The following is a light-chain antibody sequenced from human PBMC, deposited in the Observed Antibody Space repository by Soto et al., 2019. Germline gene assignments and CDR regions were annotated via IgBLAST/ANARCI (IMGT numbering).Light chain of an antibody. J-gene: IGKJ4*01. CDR3: QQYIRWPLT. CDR2: GAS. CDR1: QSVFSD. Sequence: EIVMTQSPATMSVSPGERATLSCRASQSVFSDLAWYQQKPGQAPRLLIYGASTRATGIPARFSGSGSGTEFTLTISSLQSEDFAVYYCQQYIRWPLTFGGGTKVEIK. V-gene: IGKV3-15*01.